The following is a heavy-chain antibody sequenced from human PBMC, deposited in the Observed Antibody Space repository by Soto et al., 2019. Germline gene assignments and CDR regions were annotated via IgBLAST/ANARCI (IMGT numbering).Heavy chain of an antibody. Sequence: EMQLLESGGGLVQPGGSPRLSCAASGFTFSSFAMSWVRQAPGKGLDWVSAISGSGGSTYSADSVKGRFTISRDNSKNTLYLQMSSLRAEDTAVYYCARGFSAGKGSTPDFWGQGSLVTVSS. CDR1: GFTFSSFA. V-gene: IGHV3-23*01. J-gene: IGHJ4*02. CDR3: ARGFSAGKGSTPDF. CDR2: ISGSGGST. D-gene: IGHD6-13*01.